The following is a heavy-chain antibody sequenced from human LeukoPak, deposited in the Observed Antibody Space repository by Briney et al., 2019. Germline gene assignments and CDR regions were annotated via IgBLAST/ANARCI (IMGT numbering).Heavy chain of an antibody. J-gene: IGHJ5*02. CDR3: AREGNTNRENWFDP. CDR1: GGSISSYY. CDR2: IYYSGST. D-gene: IGHD2-2*01. Sequence: SETLSLTYTVSGGSISSYYWSWIRQPPGKGLEWIGYIYYSGSTNYNPSLKSRVTISVDTSKNQFSLKLSSVTAADTAVYYCAREGNTNRENWFDPWGQGTLVTVSS. V-gene: IGHV4-59*12.